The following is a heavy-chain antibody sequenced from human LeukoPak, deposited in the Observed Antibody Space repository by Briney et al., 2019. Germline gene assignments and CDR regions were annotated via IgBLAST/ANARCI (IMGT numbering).Heavy chain of an antibody. Sequence: GGSLRLSCAASGFTSSSYSMNWVRQAPGKGLEWVSSISSSSSYIYYADSVKGRFTISRDNAKNSLYLQMNSLRAEDTAVYYCARDIGWFGELFSWFDPWGQGTLVTVSS. V-gene: IGHV3-21*01. D-gene: IGHD3-10*01. CDR1: GFTSSSYS. CDR2: ISSSSSYI. CDR3: ARDIGWFGELFSWFDP. J-gene: IGHJ5*02.